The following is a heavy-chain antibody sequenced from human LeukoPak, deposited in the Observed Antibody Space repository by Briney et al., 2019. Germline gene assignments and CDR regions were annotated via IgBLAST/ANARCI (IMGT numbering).Heavy chain of an antibody. CDR3: AKENGCYYGGADY. V-gene: IGHV3-7*03. J-gene: IGHJ4*02. Sequence: PGGSLRLSCEASGFIFSKYWMTWVRQAPGKGLEWVANIKRDGSAIHYVDSVKGRFTISRDNSKNTLYLQMNSLRADDTAVYYCAKENGCYYGGADYWGQGTLVTVSS. CDR1: GFIFSKYW. D-gene: IGHD1-26*01. CDR2: IKRDGSAI.